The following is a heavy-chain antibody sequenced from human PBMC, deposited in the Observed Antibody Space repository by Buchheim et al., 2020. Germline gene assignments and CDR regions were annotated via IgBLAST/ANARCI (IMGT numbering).Heavy chain of an antibody. CDR2: ISGSSAIT. CDR1: GFTFRSYA. CDR3: AKLPYGSGCFGPDY. J-gene: IGHJ4*02. V-gene: IGHV3-23*01. D-gene: IGHD6-19*01. Sequence: EVQLLESGGGLVQPGGSLRLSCAASGFTFRSYAMSWVRQAPGKGLEWVSGISGSSAITYYADSVKGRFTISRDNSKNTVDLQMNSLRAEDTALYYCAKLPYGSGCFGPDYWGQGTL.